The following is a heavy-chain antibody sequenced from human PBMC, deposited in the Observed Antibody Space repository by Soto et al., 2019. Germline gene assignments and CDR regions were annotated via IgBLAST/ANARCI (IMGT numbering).Heavy chain of an antibody. Sequence: ASVKVSCKASGYTFTSYAMHWVRQAPGQRLEWMGWINAGNGNTKYSQKFQGRVTITRDTSASTAYMELSSLRSEDTAVYYCARDLRMTTVTPYYYYYMDVWGKGTTVTVS. CDR2: INAGNGNT. J-gene: IGHJ6*03. CDR3: ARDLRMTTVTPYYYYYMDV. V-gene: IGHV1-3*01. D-gene: IGHD4-17*01. CDR1: GYTFTSYA.